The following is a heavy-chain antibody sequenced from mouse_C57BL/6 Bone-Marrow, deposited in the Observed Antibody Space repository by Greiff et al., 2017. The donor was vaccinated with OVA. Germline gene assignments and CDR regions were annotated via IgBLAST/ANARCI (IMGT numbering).Heavy chain of an antibody. CDR1: GYTFTSYT. CDR2: INLSSGYT. CDR3: AREDGNWFAY. J-gene: IGHJ3*01. Sequence: VQLQESGAELARPGASVKMSCKASGYTFTSYTMHWVKQRPGQGLEWIGYINLSSGYTKYNQKFKDKATLTADKSPSTAYMQLSSLTSEDSAVYYCAREDGNWFAYWGQGTLVTVSA. V-gene: IGHV1-4*01. D-gene: IGHD2-1*01.